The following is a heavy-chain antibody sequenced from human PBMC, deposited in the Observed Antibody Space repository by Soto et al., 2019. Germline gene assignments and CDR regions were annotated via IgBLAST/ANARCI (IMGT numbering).Heavy chain of an antibody. Sequence: QVQLVESRGGLVKPGGSLRLSCAASGFTFSDYYMSWIRQAPGKGLEWVSSISSSGSTIYYADSVKGRFTISRDNAKNSLYLQMNSLRAEDTAVYYCARESRLWFGDPAAFDIWGQGTMVTVSS. D-gene: IGHD3-10*01. CDR3: ARESRLWFGDPAAFDI. J-gene: IGHJ3*02. V-gene: IGHV3-11*01. CDR1: GFTFSDYY. CDR2: ISSSGSTI.